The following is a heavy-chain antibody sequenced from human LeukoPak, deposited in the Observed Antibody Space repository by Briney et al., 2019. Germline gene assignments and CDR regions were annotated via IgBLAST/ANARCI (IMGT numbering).Heavy chain of an antibody. D-gene: IGHD2-8*01. CDR1: GFTFSSYA. Sequence: PGRSLRLSCAASGFTFSSYAMHWVRQAPGKGLEWVAVISYDGSNKYYADSVKGRFTISRDNSKNTLYLQMNSLRAEDTAVYYCARAGACTNGVCYYYYGVDVWGQGTTVTVSS. V-gene: IGHV3-30-3*01. J-gene: IGHJ6*02. CDR2: ISYDGSNK. CDR3: ARAGACTNGVCYYYYGVDV.